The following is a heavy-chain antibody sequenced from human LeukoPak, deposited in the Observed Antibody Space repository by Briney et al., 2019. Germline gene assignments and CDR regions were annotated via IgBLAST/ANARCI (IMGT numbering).Heavy chain of an antibody. CDR3: AKAPSPVLRFLEWLNGIDY. CDR2: ISGSGGST. CDR1: GFTFSSYA. Sequence: TGGSLRLSCAASGFTFSSYAMSWVRQAPGKGLEWVSAISGSGGSTCYADSVKGRFTISRDNSKNTLYLQMNSLRAEDTAVYYCAKAPSPVLRFLEWLNGIDYWGQGTLVTVSS. J-gene: IGHJ4*02. V-gene: IGHV3-23*01. D-gene: IGHD3-3*01.